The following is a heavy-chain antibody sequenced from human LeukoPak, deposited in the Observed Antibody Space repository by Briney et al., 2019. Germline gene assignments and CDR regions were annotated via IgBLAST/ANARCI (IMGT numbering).Heavy chain of an antibody. CDR3: AKGGYSSGPEPWYFDL. Sequence: GGSLRLSCAASGFTVSSNYMSWVRQAPGKGLEWVSVIYSGGSTYYADSVKGRFTISRDNSKNTLYLQMNSLRAEDTAVYYCAKGGYSSGPEPWYFDLWGRGTLVTVSS. CDR2: IYSGGST. V-gene: IGHV3-53*01. D-gene: IGHD6-19*01. CDR1: GFTVSSNY. J-gene: IGHJ2*01.